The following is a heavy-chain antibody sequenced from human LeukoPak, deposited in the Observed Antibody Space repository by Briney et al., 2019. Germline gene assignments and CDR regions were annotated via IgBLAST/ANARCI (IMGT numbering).Heavy chain of an antibody. CDR1: GFTFSHFR. CDR3: AREDGYCSGGNCFSYFDS. Sequence: GGSLRLSCAASGFTFSHFRMSWVRQAPGKGLEWVAYIKKTGSETYYVDSVKGRFTITRDNTRNSLFLQMYSLRAEDTAVYFCAREDGYCSGGNCFSYFDSWGQGTLVTVSS. D-gene: IGHD2-15*01. CDR2: IKKTGSET. J-gene: IGHJ4*02. V-gene: IGHV3-7*01.